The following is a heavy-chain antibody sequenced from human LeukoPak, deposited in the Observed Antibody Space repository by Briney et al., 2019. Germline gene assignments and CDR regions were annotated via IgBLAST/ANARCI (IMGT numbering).Heavy chain of an antibody. CDR3: ARDLGNFDRGGSYFDY. J-gene: IGHJ4*02. V-gene: IGHV3-33*01. D-gene: IGHD4-23*01. Sequence: GTSLRLSCAASGFTFTNHGFHWVRQAPGKGLEWVALIWYDGSKKVYVDSVKGRFTISRDDPKNTLYLQMNSLRDEDTAVYYCARDLGNFDRGGSYFDYWGRGTLVTVSS. CDR2: IWYDGSKK. CDR1: GFTFTNHG.